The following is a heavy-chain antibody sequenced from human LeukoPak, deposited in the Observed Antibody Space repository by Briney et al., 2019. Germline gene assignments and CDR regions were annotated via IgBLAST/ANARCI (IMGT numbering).Heavy chain of an antibody. D-gene: IGHD3-10*01. CDR2: ISGGGST. Sequence: QPGGSLRRSFAPSGFTISSKYMSWGRQAPGKGLEWVSLISGGGSTYYADSVKGRFTISRDNSKNTLYLQMNSLRAEDTAVYYCGRDFQYFWGQGTLVTVSS. CDR1: GFTISSKY. V-gene: IGHV3-66*01. J-gene: IGHJ4*02. CDR3: GRDFQYF.